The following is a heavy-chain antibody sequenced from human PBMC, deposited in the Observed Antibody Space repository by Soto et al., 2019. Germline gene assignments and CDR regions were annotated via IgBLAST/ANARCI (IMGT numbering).Heavy chain of an antibody. V-gene: IGHV3-72*01. CDR2: SRDKANSFST. CDR3: ARTKSYGAYDV. Sequence: EVKLVESGGGLVQPGGSLRLSCAVSGFTLSDYYIDWVRQAPGKGLEWLARSRDKANSFSTDYAASVKGRLIISRDDSESSVFLQMNSLRTEDTALYYCARTKSYGAYDVWGQGTVVIVSS. CDR1: GFTLSDYY. D-gene: IGHD3-10*01. J-gene: IGHJ3*01.